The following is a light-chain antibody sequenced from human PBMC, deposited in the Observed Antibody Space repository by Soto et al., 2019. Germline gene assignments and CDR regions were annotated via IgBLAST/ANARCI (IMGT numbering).Light chain of an antibody. CDR3: MQALQTPVT. Sequence: DIVMTQSPFSLPVTPGEPASISCRSSHSLLRTIVYNYLDWYLQKPGQSPQLLIYLGSNRASGVSDRFSGSGSGTDFTLKISRVEAEDVGVYYCMQALQTPVTFGQGTRLEIK. J-gene: IGKJ5*01. CDR2: LGS. CDR1: HSLLRTIVYNY. V-gene: IGKV2-28*01.